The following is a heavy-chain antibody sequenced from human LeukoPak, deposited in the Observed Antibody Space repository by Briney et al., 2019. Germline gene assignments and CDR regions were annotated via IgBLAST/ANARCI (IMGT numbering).Heavy chain of an antibody. Sequence: GASVKVSCKASGGTFSSYAISWVRQAPGQGLEWMGRIIPILGIANYAQKFQGRVTITADKSTSTAYMELSSLRSEDTAVYYCARRYWNDVGAFDIWGQGTMVTVSS. J-gene: IGHJ3*02. V-gene: IGHV1-69*04. D-gene: IGHD1-1*01. CDR2: IIPILGIA. CDR3: ARRYWNDVGAFDI. CDR1: GGTFSSYA.